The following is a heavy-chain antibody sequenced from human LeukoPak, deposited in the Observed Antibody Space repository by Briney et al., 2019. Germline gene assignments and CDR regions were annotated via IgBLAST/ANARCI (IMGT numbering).Heavy chain of an antibody. CDR1: GDSISTYF. Sequence: SETLSLSCTVSGDSISTYFWSWIRQPPGKGLEWIGYICYSGSTNYKPSLKSRGTISVDTSKNQYSLKLSTVIAADPAVYYCARTQRGYFFDYWGQGTLVTVSS. V-gene: IGHV4-59*01. J-gene: IGHJ4*02. CDR3: ARTQRGYFFDY. CDR2: ICYSGST. D-gene: IGHD5-24*01.